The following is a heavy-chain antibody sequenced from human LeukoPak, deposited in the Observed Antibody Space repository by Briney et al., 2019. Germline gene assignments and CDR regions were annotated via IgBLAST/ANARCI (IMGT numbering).Heavy chain of an antibody. D-gene: IGHD1/OR15-1a*01. J-gene: IGHJ4*02. CDR1: GFTFSNYD. CDR3: AREIDATTHDY. V-gene: IGHV3-30*03. Sequence: GGSLRLSCAASGFTFSNYDMHWVRQAPGKGLEWVAMMSFDGSNKYYTDSVKGRFTISRDNSKNTLYLQMNSLRAEDTAVYYCAREIDATTHDYWGQGTLVTVSS. CDR2: MSFDGSNK.